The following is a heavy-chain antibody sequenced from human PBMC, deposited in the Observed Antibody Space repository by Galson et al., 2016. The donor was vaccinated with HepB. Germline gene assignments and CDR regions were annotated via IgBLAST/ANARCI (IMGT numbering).Heavy chain of an antibody. D-gene: IGHD3-3*01. V-gene: IGHV4-31*03. Sequence: LSLTCTVSGASLSSGRYFWNWIRQHPGKGLEWIGYIYDSATSSYNPSLKRRLAMSLDTSKNQFSLHLSSVTAADTAVYYCAREFCIGSSCYSAFDIWGQGTMVTVSS. CDR1: GASLSSGRYF. CDR2: IYDSATS. CDR3: AREFCIGSSCYSAFDI. J-gene: IGHJ3*02.